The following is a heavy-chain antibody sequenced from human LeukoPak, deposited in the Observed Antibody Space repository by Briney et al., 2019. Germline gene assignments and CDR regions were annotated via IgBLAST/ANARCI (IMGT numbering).Heavy chain of an antibody. J-gene: IGHJ4*02. D-gene: IGHD5-12*01. CDR2: ISPDGSST. CDR3: ARDCGTSGCDF. Sequence: PGGSLRLSCVASGFTLSDYWMHWVRQAPGKGLVWVSRISPDGSSTTNADSVKGRFTISRDNAKNMVYLQMNSLRVEDTAVYYCARDCGTSGCDFWGQGTLVTVSS. CDR1: GFTLSDYW. V-gene: IGHV3-74*01.